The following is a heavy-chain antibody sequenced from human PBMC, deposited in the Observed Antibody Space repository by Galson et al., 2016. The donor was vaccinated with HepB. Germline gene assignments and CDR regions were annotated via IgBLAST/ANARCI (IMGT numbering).Heavy chain of an antibody. V-gene: IGHV3-30*18. CDR2: ISYDGTNK. CDR1: GFTLSSYG. D-gene: IGHD1-26*01. CDR3: AERGGSESVGI. Sequence: SLRLSCAASGFTLSSYGIHWVRQAPGKGLEWVAVISYDGTNKYYADSVKGRFTIPRDTSKNTVYLQMNSLRAEDTAVYYCAERGGSESVGIWGQGTMVTVSS. J-gene: IGHJ3*02.